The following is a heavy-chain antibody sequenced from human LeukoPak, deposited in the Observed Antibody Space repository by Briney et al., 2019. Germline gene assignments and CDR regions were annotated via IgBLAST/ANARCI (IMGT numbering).Heavy chain of an antibody. CDR3: VREPQAEYYFDY. V-gene: IGHV3-74*01. CDR2: INSDGSST. Sequence: PGGSLRLSCAASGFTFSSYLMHWVRQAPGKGLVWVSRINSDGSSTTYADSVKGRFTISRDNAKNTLYLQMNSLRAEDTAVYYCVREPQAEYYFDYWGQGTLVTVSS. D-gene: IGHD1-14*01. CDR1: GFTFSSYL. J-gene: IGHJ4*02.